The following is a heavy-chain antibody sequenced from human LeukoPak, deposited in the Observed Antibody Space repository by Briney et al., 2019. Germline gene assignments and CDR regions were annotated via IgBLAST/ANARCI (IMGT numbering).Heavy chain of an antibody. Sequence: PGGSLRLSCAASGFTFSSYWMSWVRLAPGKGLEWGANIKQDGSEKYFVDSMKGRFTISRDNAKNSLYLQMNSLRAEDTAVYYCAGDLAQGSEFDYWAQGTLVTVSS. V-gene: IGHV3-7*01. J-gene: IGHJ4*02. CDR1: GFTFSSYW. CDR2: IKQDGSEK. D-gene: IGHD3-10*01. CDR3: AGDLAQGSEFDY.